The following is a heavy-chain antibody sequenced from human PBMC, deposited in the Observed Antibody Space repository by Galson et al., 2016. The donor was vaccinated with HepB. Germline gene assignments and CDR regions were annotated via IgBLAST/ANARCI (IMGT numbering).Heavy chain of an antibody. Sequence: LSLTCAVSGVSITSNDWWSWVRQPPGQGLEWIGQIFHSGRVNYTPSLASRVTISIDTSNTHSPLRLTPVPAADTALYHCSGPLCDGPSGHRAPGTPAPSPARRVTISIDTSNNHCSLRLTSVTAADTALYYCARQYWGGPSDYWGQGTLVTVSS. V-gene: IGHV4-4*02. CDR3: SGPLCDGPSGHRAPGTPAPSPARRVTISIDTSNNHCSLRLTSVTAADTALYYCARQYWGGPSDY. D-gene: IGHD1-14*01. J-gene: IGHJ4*02. CDR2: IFHSGRV. CDR1: GVSITSNDW.